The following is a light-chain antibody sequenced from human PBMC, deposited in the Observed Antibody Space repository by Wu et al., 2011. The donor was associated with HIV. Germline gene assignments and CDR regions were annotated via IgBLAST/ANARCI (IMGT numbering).Light chain of an antibody. CDR2: DSS. CDR3: QQYNNWPLT. V-gene: IGKV3-11*01. Sequence: EIVLTQSPDTLSLSPGERATLSCRASQRVSIYLAWYQHKPGQAPRLLIYDSSSRATGIPPRFSGSGSGTDFTLTISSLEAEDFAVYYCQQYNNWPLTFGGGTTVEIK. CDR1: QRVSIY. J-gene: IGKJ4*01.